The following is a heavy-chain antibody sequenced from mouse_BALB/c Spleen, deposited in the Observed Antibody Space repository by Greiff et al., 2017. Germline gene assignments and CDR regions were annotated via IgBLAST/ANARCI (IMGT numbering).Heavy chain of an antibody. Sequence: EVHLVESGGGLVQPKGSLKLSCAASGFTFNTYAMHWVCQAPGKGLEWVARIRSKSNNYATYYADSVKDRFTISRDDSQSMLYLQMNNLKTEDTAMYYCVREGNSAMDYWGQGTSVTVSS. D-gene: IGHD2-1*01. V-gene: IGHV10-3*03. CDR1: GFTFNTYA. CDR2: IRSKSNNYAT. CDR3: VREGNSAMDY. J-gene: IGHJ4*01.